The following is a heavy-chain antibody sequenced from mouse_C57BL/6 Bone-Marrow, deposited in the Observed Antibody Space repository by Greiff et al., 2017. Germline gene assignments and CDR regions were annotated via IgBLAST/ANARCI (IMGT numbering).Heavy chain of an antibody. CDR1: GYAFSSSW. CDR2: IYPGDGDT. CDR3: ACRQLRLFAY. V-gene: IGHV1-82*01. D-gene: IGHD3-2*02. J-gene: IGHJ3*01. Sequence: QVQLQQSGPELVKPGASVKISCKASGYAFSSSWMNWVKQRPGKGLEWIGRIYPGDGDTNYNGKFKGKATLTADKSSSTAYMQLSSLTSEDSAVYFCACRQLRLFAYWGQGTLVTVSA.